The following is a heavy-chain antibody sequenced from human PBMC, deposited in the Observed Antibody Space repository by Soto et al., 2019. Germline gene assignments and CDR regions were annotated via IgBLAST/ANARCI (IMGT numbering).Heavy chain of an antibody. CDR2: ISYDGSNK. D-gene: IGHD4-17*01. Sequence: QVQLVESGGGVVQPGRSLRLSCAASGFTFSSYGMHWVRQAPGKGLEWVAVISYDGSNKYYADSVKGRFTISRDNSKNTLYLQMNSLRAEDTAVYYCAKDPGADYGYYAPNDYWGQGTLVTVSS. CDR1: GFTFSSYG. J-gene: IGHJ4*02. CDR3: AKDPGADYGYYAPNDY. V-gene: IGHV3-30*18.